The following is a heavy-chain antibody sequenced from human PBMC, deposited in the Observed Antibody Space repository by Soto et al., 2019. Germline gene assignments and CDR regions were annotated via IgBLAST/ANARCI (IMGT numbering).Heavy chain of an antibody. CDR2: IYSSGST. V-gene: IGHV4-59*08. Sequence: QVQLQESGPGLVKPSETLSLTCTVSGGSIRSYYWNWIRQPPGKGLEWIGYIYSSGSTNYNPSLKSRVTISVDTSKNQFSLRLTSVTAADTAVYHWARLTEGSYYYGMDVWGQGTTVTVSS. D-gene: IGHD3-16*01. CDR3: ARLTEGSYYYGMDV. CDR1: GGSIRSYY. J-gene: IGHJ6*02.